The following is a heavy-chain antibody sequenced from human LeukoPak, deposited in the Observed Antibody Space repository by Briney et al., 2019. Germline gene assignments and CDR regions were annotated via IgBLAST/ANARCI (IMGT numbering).Heavy chain of an antibody. CDR3: ARNFCNDTDRDFD. D-gene: IGHD2/OR15-2a*01. CDR1: GGSISSGSYY. CDR2: FYTTGSP. J-gene: IGHJ4*02. V-gene: IGHV4-61*02. Sequence: SETLSLTCSVSGGSISSGSYYWNWIRRPAGKGLEWIGRFYTTGSPSYSPSLKSRVTISVDKSKNQFSLSLTSVTATDTAVYYCARNFCNDTDRDFDWGQGTPVTVSS.